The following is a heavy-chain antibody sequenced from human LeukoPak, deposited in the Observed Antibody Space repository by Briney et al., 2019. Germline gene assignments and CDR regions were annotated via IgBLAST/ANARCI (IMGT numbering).Heavy chain of an antibody. D-gene: IGHD3-22*01. J-gene: IGHJ4*02. CDR2: IIPIFGTA. V-gene: IGHV1-69*13. CDR3: ARGSPDYDSSFDY. CDR1: GYTFTSYG. Sequence: SVKVSCKASGYTFTSYGISWVRQAPGQGLEWMGGIIPIFGTANYAQKFQGRVTITADESTSTAYMELSSLRSEDTAVYYCARGSPDYDSSFDYWGQGTLVTVSS.